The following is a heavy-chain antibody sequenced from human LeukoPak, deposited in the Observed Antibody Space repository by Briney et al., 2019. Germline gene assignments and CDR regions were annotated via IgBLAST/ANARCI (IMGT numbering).Heavy chain of an antibody. CDR1: GFTFTTFW. Sequence: PGGSLRLSCEASGFTFTTFWMSWIRQPPGKGLEWIGYIYYSGSTNYKPSLKSRVTISVDTSKNQFSLKLSSVTAADTAVYYCARGGYYGSGNDFRFDPWGQGTLVTVSS. J-gene: IGHJ5*02. CDR2: IYYSGST. V-gene: IGHV4-59*01. D-gene: IGHD3-10*01. CDR3: ARGGYYGSGNDFRFDP.